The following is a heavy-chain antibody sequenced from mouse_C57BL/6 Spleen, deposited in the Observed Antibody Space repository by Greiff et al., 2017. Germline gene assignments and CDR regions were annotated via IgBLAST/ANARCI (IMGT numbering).Heavy chain of an antibody. V-gene: IGHV2-9-1*01. J-gene: IGHJ4*01. CDR3: ARKGNLYAMDY. CDR2: IWTGGGP. Sequence: QVQLKESGPGLVAPSQSLSITCTVSGFSLTSYAISWVRQPPGKGLEWLGVIWTGGGPNYNSALKSRLSISKDNSKSQVFLKMNSLQTDDTARYYCARKGNLYAMDYWGQGTSVTVSS. CDR1: GFSLTSYA. D-gene: IGHD2-1*01.